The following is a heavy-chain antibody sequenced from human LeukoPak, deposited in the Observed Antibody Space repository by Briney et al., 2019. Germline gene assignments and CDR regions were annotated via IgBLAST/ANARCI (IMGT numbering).Heavy chain of an antibody. D-gene: IGHD3-9*01. V-gene: IGHV1-2*02. CDR3: ARDLWEGNFDWLPHNWFDP. J-gene: IGHJ5*02. CDR1: GYTFTGYY. Sequence: GASVKVSCKASGYTFTGYYMHWVRQAPGQGLEWMGWINPNSGGTNYAQKFQGRVTMTRDTSISTAYMELSRLRSDDTAVYYCARDLWEGNFDWLPHNWFDPWGQGTLVTVSS. CDR2: INPNSGGT.